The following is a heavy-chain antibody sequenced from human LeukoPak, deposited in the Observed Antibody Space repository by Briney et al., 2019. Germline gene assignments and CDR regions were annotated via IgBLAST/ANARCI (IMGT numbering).Heavy chain of an antibody. Sequence: GASVKVSCKASGYTFTGYYIHWVRQAPGQGLEWMGWINPNSGGTNSAQKFQGRVTMTRDTPISTAYMELSRLRSDDTAVYYCAREGGYCNSISCYGEFDYWGQGTLVTVSS. J-gene: IGHJ4*02. V-gene: IGHV1-2*02. D-gene: IGHD2-2*03. CDR3: AREGGYCNSISCYGEFDY. CDR1: GYTFTGYY. CDR2: INPNSGGT.